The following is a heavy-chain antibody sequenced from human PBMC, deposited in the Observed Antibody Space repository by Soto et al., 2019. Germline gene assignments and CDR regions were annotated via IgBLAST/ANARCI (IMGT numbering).Heavy chain of an antibody. Sequence: PGGSLRLSCAASGFTFSSYAMHWVRQAPGKGLEWVAVISYDGSNKYYADSVKGRFTISRDNSKNTLYLQMNSLRAEDTAVYYCAREGPNSQRNYYYGMDVRGQGTTVTVSS. CDR3: AREGPNSQRNYYYGMDV. V-gene: IGHV3-30-3*01. D-gene: IGHD1-1*01. J-gene: IGHJ6*02. CDR2: ISYDGSNK. CDR1: GFTFSSYA.